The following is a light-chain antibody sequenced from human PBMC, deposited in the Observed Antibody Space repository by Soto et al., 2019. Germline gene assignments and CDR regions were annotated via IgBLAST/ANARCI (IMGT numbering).Light chain of an antibody. CDR2: EVT. Sequence: QSALTQPASVSGSPGQSIAISCTGTSGDVGGYDYVSWYQQHPDKAPKLMIYEVTKRHSWVSNRFSGSKSGNTASLTISGLQPEDEADYYCSSHTSGSTRVFGSGTKVTVL. CDR1: SGDVGGYDY. V-gene: IGLV2-14*01. CDR3: SSHTSGSTRV. J-gene: IGLJ1*01.